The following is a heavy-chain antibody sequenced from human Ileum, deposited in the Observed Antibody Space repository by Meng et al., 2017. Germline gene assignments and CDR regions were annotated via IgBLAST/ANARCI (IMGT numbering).Heavy chain of an antibody. V-gene: IGHV4-4*02. J-gene: IGHJ4*02. Sequence: QLQLRESGPRLGKPSGTLSLTCAVSGTWWSWVRQPPGKGLEWIGEIFQSGRTNYNPSLKSRVTISIDKSKSQISLQLSAVTAADTAVYSCATSNDRDVYYLGYWGQGTLVTVSS. D-gene: IGHD3-22*01. CDR1: GTW. CDR2: IFQSGRT. CDR3: ATSNDRDVYYLGY.